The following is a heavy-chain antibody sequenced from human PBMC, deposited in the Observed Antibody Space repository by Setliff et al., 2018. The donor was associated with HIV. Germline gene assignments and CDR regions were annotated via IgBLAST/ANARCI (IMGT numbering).Heavy chain of an antibody. CDR2: IYYSGST. J-gene: IGHJ5*02. Sequence: SETLSLTCAVHGGPFSDHYWSWIRQPPGKGLEWIGSIYYSGSTYYDPSLKNRVTLSVDTSNNQVSLTLTSVTAADAAVYYCASRVYYYDSSGYLREEGFDPWGQGTLVTVSS. V-gene: IGHV4-34*11. D-gene: IGHD3-22*01. CDR1: GGPFSDHY. CDR3: ASRVYYYDSSGYLREEGFDP.